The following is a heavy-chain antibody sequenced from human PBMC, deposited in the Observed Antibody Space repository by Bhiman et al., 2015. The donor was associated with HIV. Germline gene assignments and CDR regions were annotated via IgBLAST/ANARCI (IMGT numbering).Heavy chain of an antibody. J-gene: IGHJ4*02. CDR1: GFPFSHYT. CDR2: ISTSSSYI. CDR3: ARQLRLGELSFDY. D-gene: IGHD3-16*02. V-gene: IGHV3-21*03. Sequence: EVQLVESRGGLVKPGGSLRLSCAASGFPFSHYTMNWVRQAPGKGLEWVSSISTSSSYIYYADSVKGRFTISRDNAKHSLYLQMNSLRAEDTAVYYCARQLRLGELSFDYWGQGTLVTVSS.